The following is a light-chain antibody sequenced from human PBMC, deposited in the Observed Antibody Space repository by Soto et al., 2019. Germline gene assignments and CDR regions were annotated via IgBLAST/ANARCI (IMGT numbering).Light chain of an antibody. CDR2: EDI. Sequence: QSALTQPASVSGSPGQSITISCTRTSSDVGSYHLVSWYQQYPGKAPKLIIYEDIERPSGVSDRFSGSKSGNTASLTISGLQAEDEADYYCCSYGGHYTYVVIGGGTQLTVL. CDR3: CSYGGHYTYVV. V-gene: IGLV2-23*01. J-gene: IGLJ2*01. CDR1: SSDVGSYHL.